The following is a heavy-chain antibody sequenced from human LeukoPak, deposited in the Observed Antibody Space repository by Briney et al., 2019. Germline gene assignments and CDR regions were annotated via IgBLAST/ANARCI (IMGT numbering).Heavy chain of an antibody. CDR1: GFTFSRRA. CDR2: ISYDGSTK. V-gene: IGHV3-30*04. Sequence: GGSLRLSCAVSGFTFSRRALHWVRQAPGKGLEWVAVISYDGSTKYYADSVKGRFTISRDNSKNTLYLQMNSLRAEDTAVYYCASLGRSFDYWGQGTLVTVSS. CDR3: ASLGRSFDY. J-gene: IGHJ4*02. D-gene: IGHD1-26*01.